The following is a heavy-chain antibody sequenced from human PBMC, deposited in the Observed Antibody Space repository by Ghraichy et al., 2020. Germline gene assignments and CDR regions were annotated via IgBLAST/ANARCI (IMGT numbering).Heavy chain of an antibody. CDR2: VSGNGRDT. CDR1: GFLFSSYA. Sequence: GGSLRLSCEASGFLFSSYAMGWVRRAPGKGLDWVSTVSGNGRDTYESESVKGRFTISRDNSRNTLYLQMNRLRVEDSALYYCTKAYDSSGWRYERAFDVWGHGTVVTVSS. J-gene: IGHJ3*01. D-gene: IGHD6-19*01. CDR3: TKAYDSSGWRYERAFDV. V-gene: IGHV3-23*01.